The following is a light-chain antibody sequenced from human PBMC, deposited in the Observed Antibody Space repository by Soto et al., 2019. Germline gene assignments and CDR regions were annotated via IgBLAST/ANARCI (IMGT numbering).Light chain of an antibody. CDR2: GAS. CDR3: QQNGSSPRYT. CDR1: QSVSSSY. V-gene: IGKV3-20*01. Sequence: EIVLTQSPGTLSLSPGERATLSCRASQSVSSSYLAWYQQKPGQAPRHLIYGASSRATGIQDRFSGSVSGTDFTLTISRRDPEDWAVYYCQQNGSSPRYTFGQGTKLAIK. J-gene: IGKJ2*01.